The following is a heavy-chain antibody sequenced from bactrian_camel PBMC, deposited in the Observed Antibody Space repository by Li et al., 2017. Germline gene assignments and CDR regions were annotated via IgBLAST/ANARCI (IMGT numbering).Heavy chain of an antibody. J-gene: IGHJ4*01. CDR3: AARLGGSIYLPPLDQDTYTD. V-gene: IGHV3S40*01. Sequence: VQLVESGGGSVQAGGSLRLSCAASRYIFSSCGMGWFRQAPGKEREGVATIYPTDGTTAYADFAKGRFTISHEHAKNMMFLQMNSLKPEDTAMYYCAARLGGSIYLPPLDQDTYTDWGQGTQVTVS. CDR2: IYPTDGTT. D-gene: IGHD6*01. CDR1: RYIFSSCG.